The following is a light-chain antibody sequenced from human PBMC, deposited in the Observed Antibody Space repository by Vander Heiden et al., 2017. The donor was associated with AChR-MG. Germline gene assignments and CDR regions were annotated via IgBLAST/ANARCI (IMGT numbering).Light chain of an antibody. CDR3: HQDDRTPWT. CDR2: GAS. CDR1: QSVSSTY. Sequence: IVLTQSPGTLSSSPGERTTLSCKTSQSVSSTYLAWYQQRPGQAPRLLIYGASNRATGIPDRFRGSGSGTDFNLTISRLEPEDFALYYCHQDDRTPWTFGQGTKVEIK. V-gene: IGKV3-20*01. J-gene: IGKJ1*01.